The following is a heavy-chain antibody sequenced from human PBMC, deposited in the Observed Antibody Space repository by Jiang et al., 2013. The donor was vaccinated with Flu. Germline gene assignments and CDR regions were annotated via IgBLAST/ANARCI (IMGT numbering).Heavy chain of an antibody. CDR3: ARETILGYCSGGSCYGGDY. Sequence: NIKQDGSEKYYVDSVKGRFTISRDNAKNSLYLQMNSLRAEDTAVYYCARETILGYCSGGSCYGGDYWGQGTLVTVSS. V-gene: IGHV3-7*04. D-gene: IGHD2-15*01. J-gene: IGHJ4*02. CDR2: IKQDGSEK.